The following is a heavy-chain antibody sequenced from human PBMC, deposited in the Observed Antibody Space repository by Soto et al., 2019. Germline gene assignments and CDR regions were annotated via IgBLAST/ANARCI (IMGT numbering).Heavy chain of an antibody. V-gene: IGHV1-46*01. CDR3: VRGYCTTSPCSGDFQF. Sequence: QVQLVQSGAELKKPGASVKVACKASGYKFTTYFIHWVRQARGQGLEWMGMIHPSGDTGYAQKFRGTVTMTIDTSTTTAYMELRNLTSEDTAVYFSVRGYCTTSPCSGDFQFWGQGTLVTVSS. CDR2: IHPSGDT. D-gene: IGHD2-15*01. J-gene: IGHJ1*01. CDR1: GYKFTTYF.